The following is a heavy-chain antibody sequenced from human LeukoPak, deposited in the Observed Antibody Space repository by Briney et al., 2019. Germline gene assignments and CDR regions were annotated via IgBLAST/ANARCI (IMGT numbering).Heavy chain of an antibody. J-gene: IGHJ3*02. CDR3: ARRTSGAFAI. V-gene: IGHV3-48*03. CDR2: ISSSGSDK. CDR1: GFPFSDRE. Sequence: PGGSLRLSCAASGFPFSDREMNWVRQAPGKGLEWVSYISSSGSDKYYPDSVKGRFTISRDNAKNSVYLQMDSLRAEDTAVYYCARRTSGAFAIWGQGTKVTVSS.